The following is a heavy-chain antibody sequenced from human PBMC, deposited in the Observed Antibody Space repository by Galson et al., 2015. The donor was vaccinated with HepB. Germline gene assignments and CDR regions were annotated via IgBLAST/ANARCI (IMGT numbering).Heavy chain of an antibody. CDR1: GFTFSSRP. J-gene: IGHJ4*02. CDR3: ARDPPLGAPFDY. D-gene: IGHD7-27*01. V-gene: IGHV3-30*04. Sequence: SLKRSCATSGFTFSSRPMHWVRQAPGKGLEWVAVIRPDGGWQHYADSVRGRFTISRDNAKNPLYPQMNSLRVEDTAIYYCARDPPLGAPFDYWGQGTLVTVSS. CDR2: IRPDGGWQ.